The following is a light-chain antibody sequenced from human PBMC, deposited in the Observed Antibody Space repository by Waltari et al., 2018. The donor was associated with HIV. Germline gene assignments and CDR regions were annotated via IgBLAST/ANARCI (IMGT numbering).Light chain of an antibody. CDR3: TSHAGSKDV. J-gene: IGLJ2*01. Sequence: QSALPQPPSASGSPGQSVTISCTGTSSDVGAYNYVSWFQQHPGKAPKLMIYDVTKRTSGVPDRFSGSKSGNTASLTVSGLQAEDEADYYCTSHAGSKDVFGGGTRLTVL. V-gene: IGLV2-8*01. CDR2: DVT. CDR1: SSDVGAYNY.